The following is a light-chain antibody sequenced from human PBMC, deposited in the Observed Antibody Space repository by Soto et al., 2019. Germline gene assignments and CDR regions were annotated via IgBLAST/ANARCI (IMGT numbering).Light chain of an antibody. V-gene: IGKV3D-15*01. J-gene: IGKJ5*01. Sequence: EIVLTQSPGTLSLSPGERATLSCRAIQSVSNNYLAWYQQKPGQAPRLLIYGASNRATGIPDRFSGSGSGTEFTLTISSLQSEDFAVYYCQQYNNWPPATFGQGTRLEIK. CDR3: QQYNNWPPAT. CDR1: QSVSNN. CDR2: GAS.